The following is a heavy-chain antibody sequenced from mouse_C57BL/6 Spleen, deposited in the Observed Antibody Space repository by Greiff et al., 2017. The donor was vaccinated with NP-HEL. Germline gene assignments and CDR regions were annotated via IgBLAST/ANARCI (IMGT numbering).Heavy chain of an antibody. CDR3: SRPNYYGSSSWFAY. Sequence: QVQLQQSGAELVRPGSSVKLSCKASGYTFTSYWMHWVKQRPIQGLEWIGNIYPSDSNTHYNQKFKDKATLTVDKSSSTAYMQLSSLTSEDSAVYYCSRPNYYGSSSWFAYWGQGTLVTVSA. CDR1: GYTFTSYW. D-gene: IGHD1-1*01. V-gene: IGHV1-52*01. J-gene: IGHJ3*01. CDR2: IYPSDSNT.